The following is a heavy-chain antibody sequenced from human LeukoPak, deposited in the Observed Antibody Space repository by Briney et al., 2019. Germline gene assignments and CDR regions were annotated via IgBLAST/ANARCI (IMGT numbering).Heavy chain of an antibody. CDR1: GFTFSSYD. V-gene: IGHV3-21*01. CDR3: AREGPNWNTQSGNAFDI. J-gene: IGHJ3*02. D-gene: IGHD1-1*01. Sequence: GGSLRLSCAASGFTFSSYDMTWVRQAPGRGLEWVSSIRPSGDNTYYADSVKGRFTISRDNAKNSLYLQMNSLRAEDTAVYYCAREGPNWNTQSGNAFDIWGQGTMVTVSS. CDR2: IRPSGDNT.